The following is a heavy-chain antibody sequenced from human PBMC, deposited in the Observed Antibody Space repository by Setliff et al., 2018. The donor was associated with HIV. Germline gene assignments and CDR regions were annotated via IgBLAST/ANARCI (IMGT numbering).Heavy chain of an antibody. J-gene: IGHJ4*02. D-gene: IGHD6-13*01. V-gene: IGHV5-51*01. CDR2: IYPGDSDT. CDR1: GYSFTSYW. Sequence: GESLKISCQGSGYSFTSYWIGWVRQMPGKGLEWMGIIYPGDSDTRYSPSFQGQVTISADKSISTAYLQWSSLKASDTAMYYCARQQSSSWYPDYFDYWGQGTLVTVSS. CDR3: ARQQSSSWYPDYFDY.